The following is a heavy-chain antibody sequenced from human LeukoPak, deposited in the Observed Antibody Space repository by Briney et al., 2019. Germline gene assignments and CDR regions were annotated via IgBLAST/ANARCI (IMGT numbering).Heavy chain of an antibody. CDR2: ISSSGSTI. J-gene: IGHJ6*04. D-gene: IGHD3-10*02. Sequence: GGALRLSCAASGFTFSSYEMNWVRQAPGKGLEWVSYISSSGSTIYYADSVKGRFTIPRDNATNSLYLQMNSLRAEDTAVYYCAELGITMIGGVWGKGTTVTVSS. CDR1: GFTFSSYE. CDR3: AELGITMIGGV. V-gene: IGHV3-48*03.